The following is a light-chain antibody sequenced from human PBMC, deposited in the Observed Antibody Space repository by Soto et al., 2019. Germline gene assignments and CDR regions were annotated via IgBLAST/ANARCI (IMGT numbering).Light chain of an antibody. CDR3: GTWDSSLSAVV. CDR1: SSNIGNNY. J-gene: IGLJ2*01. CDR2: DNN. V-gene: IGLV1-51*01. Sequence: QSVLTQPPSVSAAPGQKVNISCSGSSSNIGNNYVSWYQQLPGTAPKLLIYDNNKRPSGIPDRFSGSKSGTSATLGITGLQTGDEAEYYCGTWDSSLSAVVFGGGTKLTVL.